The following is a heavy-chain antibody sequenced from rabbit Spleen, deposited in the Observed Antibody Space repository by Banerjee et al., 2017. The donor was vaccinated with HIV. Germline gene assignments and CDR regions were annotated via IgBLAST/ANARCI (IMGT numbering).Heavy chain of an antibody. Sequence: QEQLEESGGDLVKPEGSLTLTCTASGFSFSYSYWICWVRQAPGKGLEWIACIYVGSGGGTKYASWAKGRFTISKTSSTTVTLQMTSLTAADTATNFCARGSATMTMVITGFYLNLWGPGTLVTVS. J-gene: IGHJ4*01. D-gene: IGHD2-1*01. CDR2: IYVGSGGGT. CDR3: ARGSATMTMVITGFYLNL. CDR1: GFSFSYSYW. V-gene: IGHV1S45*01.